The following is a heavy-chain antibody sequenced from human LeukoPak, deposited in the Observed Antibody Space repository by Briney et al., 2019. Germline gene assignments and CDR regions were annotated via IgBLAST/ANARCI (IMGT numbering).Heavy chain of an antibody. CDR1: GFTVSNTY. J-gene: IGHJ4*02. Sequence: QPGGSLRLSCAASGFTVSNTYMSWVRQAPGKGLEWVSLIYSGGGTCSADSVKGRFTISRDNSKNTLYLQMSSLRVEDTAVYYCVSDRWGSIYYWGRGTLVTVSS. CDR3: VSDRWGSIYY. CDR2: IYSGGGT. V-gene: IGHV3-53*05. D-gene: IGHD7-27*01.